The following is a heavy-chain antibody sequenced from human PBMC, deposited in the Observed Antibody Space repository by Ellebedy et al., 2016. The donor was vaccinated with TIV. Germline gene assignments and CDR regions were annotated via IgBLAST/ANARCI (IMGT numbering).Heavy chain of an antibody. Sequence: GGSLRLSCAASGFTFSSYSMNWVRQAPGKGLEWVSSISSSSSYIYYADSVKGRFTISRDNSKNTLYLQMNSLRAEDTAVYYCAKDGDGYNHGTFDTWGQGTMVTVSS. D-gene: IGHD5-24*01. CDR2: ISSSSSYI. CDR1: GFTFSSYS. V-gene: IGHV3-21*01. J-gene: IGHJ3*02. CDR3: AKDGDGYNHGTFDT.